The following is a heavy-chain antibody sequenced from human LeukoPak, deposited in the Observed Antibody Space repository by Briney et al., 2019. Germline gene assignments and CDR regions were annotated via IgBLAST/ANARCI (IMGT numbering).Heavy chain of an antibody. CDR3: AFNTAMDYYFDY. CDR2: IYSGGST. CDR1: GFTVSSNY. V-gene: IGHV3-66*02. D-gene: IGHD5-18*01. J-gene: IGHJ4*02. Sequence: PGGSLRLSCAASGFTVSSNYMSRVRQAPGKGLEWVSVIYSGGSTYYADSVKGRFTISRDNSKNTLYLQMNSLRAEDTAVYYCAFNTAMDYYFDYWGQGTLVTVSS.